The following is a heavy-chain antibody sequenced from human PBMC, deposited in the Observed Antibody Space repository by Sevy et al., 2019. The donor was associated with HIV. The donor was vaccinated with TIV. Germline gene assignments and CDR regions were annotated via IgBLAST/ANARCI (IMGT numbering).Heavy chain of an antibody. CDR1: GFTVSSNY. J-gene: IGHJ4*02. CDR3: ARIGGSSWFYFDY. CDR2: IYSGGST. V-gene: IGHV3-53*01. Sequence: GGSLRLSCAASGFTVSSNYMSWVRQAPGKGLEWVPVIYSGGSTYYADSVKGRFTISRDNSKNTLYLQMNSLRAEDTAVYYCARIGGSSWFYFDYWGQGTLVTVSS. D-gene: IGHD6-13*01.